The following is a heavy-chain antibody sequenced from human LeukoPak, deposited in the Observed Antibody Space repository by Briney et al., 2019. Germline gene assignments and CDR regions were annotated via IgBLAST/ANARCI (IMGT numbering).Heavy chain of an antibody. CDR2: ISSSSSTI. J-gene: IGHJ4*02. D-gene: IGHD3-9*01. Sequence: GGSLRLSCAASGFTFSSYSMNWVRQAPGKGLEWVSYISSSSSTIYYADSVKGRFTISRDNAKNSLYLQMNSLRAEDTAVYYCARWGATYYDILTGYFPPDYWGQGTLVTVSS. CDR3: ARWGATYYDILTGYFPPDY. CDR1: GFTFSSYS. V-gene: IGHV3-48*01.